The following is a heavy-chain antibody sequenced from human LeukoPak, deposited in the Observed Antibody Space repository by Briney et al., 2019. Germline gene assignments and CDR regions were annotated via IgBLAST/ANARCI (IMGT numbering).Heavy chain of an antibody. CDR3: ARAITMVRGVIATHFDY. Sequence: GGSLRLSCAASGFTFSSYAMSWVRQAPGKGLEYVSAISSNGGSTYYANSVKGRFTISRDNSKNTLYLQMGSLRAEDMAVYYCARAITMVRGVIATHFDYWGQGTLVTVSS. D-gene: IGHD3-10*01. CDR1: GFTFSSYA. V-gene: IGHV3-64*01. CDR2: ISSNGGST. J-gene: IGHJ4*02.